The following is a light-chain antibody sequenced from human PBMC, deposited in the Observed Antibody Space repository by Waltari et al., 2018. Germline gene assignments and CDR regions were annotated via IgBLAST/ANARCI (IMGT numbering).Light chain of an antibody. CDR3: HQFYTTPWT. CDR2: CSS. Sequence: DIVMTQSPDSLAVSLGERATINCKSSQSVLFRSTNKNYLTWYQQKPGHPPKLLISCSSTRESGVPDRFSGSGSGTDFTLTISSRQADDVAAYYCHQFYTTPWTFGQGTKVEIK. J-gene: IGKJ1*01. CDR1: QSVLFRSTNKNY. V-gene: IGKV4-1*01.